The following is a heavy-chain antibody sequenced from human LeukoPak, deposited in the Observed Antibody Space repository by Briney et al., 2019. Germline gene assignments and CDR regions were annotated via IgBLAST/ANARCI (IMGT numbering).Heavy chain of an antibody. CDR3: ARGYCSGGGCYSGWYFDL. Sequence: SETLSLTCAVYGGSFGTFYWTWIRQPPGKGLEWIGEINHSGSTNYNPSLKSRVTISIDTSKDQFSLRLSSVTAADTAVYHCARGYCSGGGCYSGWYFDLWGRGAQVTVSS. V-gene: IGHV4-34*01. D-gene: IGHD2-15*01. CDR2: INHSGST. CDR1: GGSFGTFY. J-gene: IGHJ2*01.